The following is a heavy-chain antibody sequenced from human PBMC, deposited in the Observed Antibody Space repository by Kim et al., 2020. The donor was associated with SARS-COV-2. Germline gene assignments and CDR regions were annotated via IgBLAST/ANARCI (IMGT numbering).Heavy chain of an antibody. J-gene: IGHJ4*02. Sequence: VTGRYTLSRDNSKNPLYLQMNSLRAEDTAVYYCAKDPSHYDILTGYSFDWGQGTLVTVSS. V-gene: IGHV3-23*01. CDR3: AKDPSHYDILTGYSFD. D-gene: IGHD3-9*01.